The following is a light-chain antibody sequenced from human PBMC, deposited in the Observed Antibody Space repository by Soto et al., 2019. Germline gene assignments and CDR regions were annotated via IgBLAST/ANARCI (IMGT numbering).Light chain of an antibody. Sequence: EMVMTQSPATLSVSPGERATLSCRASQSVSTNLAWYQQRPGQAPRLLIYGTFTRATGFPARFSGSGSGTDFTLTISSLQSEDFAVYYCQQYNNWPLLTFGGGTTVEIK. J-gene: IGKJ4*01. V-gene: IGKV3-15*01. CDR2: GTF. CDR1: QSVSTN. CDR3: QQYNNWPLLT.